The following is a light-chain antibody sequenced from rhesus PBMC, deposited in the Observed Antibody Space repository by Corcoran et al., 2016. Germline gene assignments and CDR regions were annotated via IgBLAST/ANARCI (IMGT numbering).Light chain of an antibody. Sequence: DIQMTQSPSSLSASVGDTVTITCRASQGISSYLNWFQQKPGKAPKLLIYAETTLQSGVPSRFSGSGSGTDFTLTISSLQPEDFATYYCQQYKSYPFTFGPGTKLDIK. CDR1: QGISSY. V-gene: IGKV1-28*02. J-gene: IGKJ3*01. CDR3: QQYKSYPFT. CDR2: AET.